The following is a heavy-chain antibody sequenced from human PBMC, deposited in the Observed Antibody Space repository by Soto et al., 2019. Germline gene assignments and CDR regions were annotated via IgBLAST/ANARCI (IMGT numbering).Heavy chain of an antibody. CDR1: GFTFSSYG. CDR3: AKDRIAAAPWASNWFDP. J-gene: IGHJ5*02. V-gene: IGHV3-30*18. Sequence: GGSLRLSCAASGFTFSSYGMHWVRQAPGKGLEWVAVISYDGSNKYYADSVKGRFTTSRDNSKNTLYLQMNSLRAEDTAVYYCAKDRIAAAPWASNWFDPWGQGTLVTVSS. D-gene: IGHD6-13*01. CDR2: ISYDGSNK.